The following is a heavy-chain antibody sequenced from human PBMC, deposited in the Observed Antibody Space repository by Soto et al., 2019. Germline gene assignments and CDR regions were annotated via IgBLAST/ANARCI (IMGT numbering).Heavy chain of an antibody. D-gene: IGHD3-10*01. CDR3: ARDMVRGVITAVGAFDI. V-gene: IGHV4-39*07. CDR2: IYYSGST. Sequence: SETLSLTCTVSGGSISSSSYYWGWIRQPPGKGLDWIGSIYYSGSTYYNPSLKSRVTISVETSKNQFSLKLSSVTAADTAVYYCARDMVRGVITAVGAFDIWGQRIMVNVS. CDR1: GGSISSSSYY. J-gene: IGHJ3*02.